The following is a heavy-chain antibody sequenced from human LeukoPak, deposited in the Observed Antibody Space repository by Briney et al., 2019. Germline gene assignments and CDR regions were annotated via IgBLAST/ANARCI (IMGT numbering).Heavy chain of an antibody. CDR1: GFTFSSNA. J-gene: IGHJ4*02. CDR3: AKAPSWYFDY. V-gene: IGHV3-23*01. CDR2: ISGSGSNT. D-gene: IGHD2-15*01. Sequence: PGGSLRLSCAASGFTFSSNAMSWVRQAPGKGLEWASGISGSGSNTHYADSVKGRFTISRDNSKNTLYLQMNSLRAEDTAVYYCAKAPSWYFDYWGQGTLVTVSS.